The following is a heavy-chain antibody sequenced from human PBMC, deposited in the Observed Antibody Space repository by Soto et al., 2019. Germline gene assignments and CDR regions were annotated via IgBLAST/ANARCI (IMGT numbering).Heavy chain of an antibody. Sequence: QVQLVQSGAEVKKPGASVKVSCKASGYTFTSYDINWVRQATGQGLEWMGWMNPNSGNTGYAQKFQGRVTMTRNTSISTDYMELSSLRSEDTAVYYCARGRHIVGATIAGYWGKGTLVTVSS. V-gene: IGHV1-8*01. J-gene: IGHJ4*02. D-gene: IGHD1-26*01. CDR2: MNPNSGNT. CDR3: ARGRHIVGATIAGY. CDR1: GYTFTSYD.